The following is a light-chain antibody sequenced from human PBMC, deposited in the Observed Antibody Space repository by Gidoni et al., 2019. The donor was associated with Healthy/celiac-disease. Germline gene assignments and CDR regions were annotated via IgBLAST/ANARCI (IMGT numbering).Light chain of an antibody. V-gene: IGKV1-39*01. Sequence: IQMTQSPSSQSASVGDRVPITCRASHSISSDLNWYQQKPGKAPKLLIYAAASLQSGVPSRFSGSGCRTDITLTISSLQHEDFATYYYQQSYSTPITFXXXTRLEIK. CDR3: QQSYSTPIT. CDR1: HSISSD. CDR2: AAA. J-gene: IGKJ5*01.